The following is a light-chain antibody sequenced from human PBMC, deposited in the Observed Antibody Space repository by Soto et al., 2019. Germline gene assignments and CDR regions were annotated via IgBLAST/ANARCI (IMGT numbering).Light chain of an antibody. CDR1: QSISSY. V-gene: IGKV1-39*01. J-gene: IGKJ1*01. CDR3: QQSYSTLWT. CDR2: AAS. Sequence: DIQMTQSPSSLSASVGVRVTITCRASQSISSYLNWYQQKPGRAPKLLIYAASSLQSGVPSRFSGSGSGTDFSVTISSLQPEDFATYYCQQSYSTLWTFGQGTKVEIK.